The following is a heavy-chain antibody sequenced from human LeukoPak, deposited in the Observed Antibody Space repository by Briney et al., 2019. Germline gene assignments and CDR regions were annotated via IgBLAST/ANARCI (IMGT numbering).Heavy chain of an antibody. CDR3: ARAWTYQLLAPHDAFDI. Sequence: ASVKVSCKASGYTFTGYYMHWVRQAPGQGLEWMGWINPNSGGTNYAQKFQGRVTMTRDTSISTAYMELSRLRSDDTAVYYCARAWTYQLLAPHDAFDIWGQGTMATVSS. V-gene: IGHV1-2*02. J-gene: IGHJ3*02. CDR1: GYTFTGYY. D-gene: IGHD2-2*01. CDR2: INPNSGGT.